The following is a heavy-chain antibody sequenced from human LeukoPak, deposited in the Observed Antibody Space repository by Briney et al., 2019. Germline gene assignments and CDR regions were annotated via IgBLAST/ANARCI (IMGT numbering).Heavy chain of an antibody. CDR3: ARDGKYGSGSYYNPPYYFDY. V-gene: IGHV1-46*01. Sequence: GASVKVSCKASGYTFTSYYMHWVRQAPGQGLEWMGIINPSGGSTSYAQKFQGRVTMTRDTSTSTVYMELSSLRSEDTAVYYCARDGKYGSGSYYNPPYYFDYWGQGTLVTVSS. D-gene: IGHD3-10*01. J-gene: IGHJ4*02. CDR1: GYTFTSYY. CDR2: INPSGGST.